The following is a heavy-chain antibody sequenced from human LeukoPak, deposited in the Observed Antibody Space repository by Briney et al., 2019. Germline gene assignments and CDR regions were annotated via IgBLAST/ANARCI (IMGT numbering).Heavy chain of an antibody. CDR2: IYYSGST. D-gene: IGHD6-13*01. J-gene: IGHJ2*01. V-gene: IGHV4-59*01. CDR1: GGSISSDY. CDR3: ARTYGSIGLGYFDL. Sequence: SETLSLTCTVSGGSISSDYWSWIRQPPGKGLEWIGYIYYSGSTNYSPSLKSRLTISVDTSKNQFSLKLSSVTAADTAVYYCARTYGSIGLGYFDLWGRGTLVTVSS.